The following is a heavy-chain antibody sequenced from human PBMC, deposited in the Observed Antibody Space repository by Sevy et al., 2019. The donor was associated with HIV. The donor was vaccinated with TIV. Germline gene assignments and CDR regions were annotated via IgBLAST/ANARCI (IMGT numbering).Heavy chain of an antibody. Sequence: GGSLRLSCAASGFTFSGSAMHWVRQASGKGLEWVGRIRSKANSYATAYAASVKGRFTISRDDSKNTAYLQMNGLKTEDTAVYYCTRPNPGIGYYYDSSGYSNNWFDPWGQGTLVTVSS. V-gene: IGHV3-73*01. CDR1: GFTFSGSA. CDR2: IRSKANSYAT. D-gene: IGHD3-22*01. J-gene: IGHJ5*02. CDR3: TRPNPGIGYYYDSSGYSNNWFDP.